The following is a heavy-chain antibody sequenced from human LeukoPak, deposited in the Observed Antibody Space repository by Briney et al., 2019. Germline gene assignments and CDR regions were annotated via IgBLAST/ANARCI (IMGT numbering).Heavy chain of an antibody. V-gene: IGHV3-30*02. CDR3: ARGIQLWSRRTYFFYMDV. CDR2: IRYDGSNK. D-gene: IGHD5-18*01. Sequence: GGSLRLSCAASGFTFSSYGMHWVRQAPGKGLEWVAFIRYDGSNKYYADSVKGRFTISRDNSKNTLYLQINNLRAEDTAVYYCARGIQLWSRRTYFFYMDVWGKGTTVTVSS. J-gene: IGHJ6*03. CDR1: GFTFSSYG.